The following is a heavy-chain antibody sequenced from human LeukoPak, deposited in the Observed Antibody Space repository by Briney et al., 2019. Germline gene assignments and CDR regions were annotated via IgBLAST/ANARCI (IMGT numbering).Heavy chain of an antibody. Sequence: PSQTLSLTCAVPGGSISSGTHYWNWIRPHPGKGLEWIGHIYYSGSTYYNPSLKSRVAISLDTSKNQFSLKLSSVTPADTAVYYCASTHCASLRCYSYYYAGLDVWGQGTTVTVSS. CDR3: ASTHCASLRCYSYYYAGLDV. J-gene: IGHJ6*02. CDR1: GGSISSGTHY. CDR2: IYYSGST. D-gene: IGHD2-8*01. V-gene: IGHV4-31*11.